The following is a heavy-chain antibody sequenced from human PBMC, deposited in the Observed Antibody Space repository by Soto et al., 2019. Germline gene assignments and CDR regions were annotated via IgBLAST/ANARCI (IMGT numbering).Heavy chain of an antibody. CDR1: GGSLSGYY. Sequence: XASLSLSFAVCGGSLSGYYLSWIRQSPGKGLEWIGEISHSGSTNYNPSLKSRVTISVATSKNQFSLRLSSVAAADTAVYYCARGYDSSGYYPPLLDYWGQGALVPSPQ. CDR3: ARGYDSSGYYPPLLDY. V-gene: IGHV4-34*01. CDR2: ISHSGST. D-gene: IGHD3-22*01. J-gene: IGHJ4*02.